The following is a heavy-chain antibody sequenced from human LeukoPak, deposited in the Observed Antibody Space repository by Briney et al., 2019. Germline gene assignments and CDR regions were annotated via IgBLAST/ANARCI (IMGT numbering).Heavy chain of an antibody. CDR1: GFTYHDFA. V-gene: IGHV3-9*01. CDR2: ISWNSDNI. Sequence: GGSLRLSCAASGFTYHDFAMHWVRQAPGKGLEWVAAISWNSDNIDYADSVKGRFTIYRDNDMNSLYLEMASLRVGDTALYYCVKSGGYYYMDAWGKGTPVTVSS. J-gene: IGHJ6*03. D-gene: IGHD3-16*01. CDR3: VKSGGYYYMDA.